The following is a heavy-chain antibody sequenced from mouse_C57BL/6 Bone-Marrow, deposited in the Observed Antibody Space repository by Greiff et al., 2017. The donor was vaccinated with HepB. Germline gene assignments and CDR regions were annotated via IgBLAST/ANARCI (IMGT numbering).Heavy chain of an antibody. J-gene: IGHJ2*01. V-gene: IGHV1-55*01. CDR2: IYPGSGST. CDR1: GYTFTSYW. Sequence: QVQLQQPGAELVKPGASVKMSCKASGYTFTSYWITWVKQRPGQGLEWIGDIYPGSGSTNYNEKFKSKATLTVDTSSSTAYMQLSSLTSEDSAVYYCARWDYYGSSDLYYFDYWGQGTTLTVSS. D-gene: IGHD1-1*01. CDR3: ARWDYYGSSDLYYFDY.